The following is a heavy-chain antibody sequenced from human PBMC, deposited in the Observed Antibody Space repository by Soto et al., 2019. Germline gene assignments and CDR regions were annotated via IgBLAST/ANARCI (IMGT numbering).Heavy chain of an antibody. Sequence: SQTMPLTCTVFGGSISSSSYYRGCIRKTPGKGLEWIGSICYSGSTYYTPSLKSRVTISVDTSKNQFSLKLISVPAADTAVYYCARRVVCIGYSFYDGGEGTLVTVSS. V-gene: IGHV4-39*01. CDR3: ARRVVCIGYSFYD. J-gene: IGHJ4*02. D-gene: IGHD3-22*01. CDR1: GGSISSSSYY. CDR2: ICYSGST.